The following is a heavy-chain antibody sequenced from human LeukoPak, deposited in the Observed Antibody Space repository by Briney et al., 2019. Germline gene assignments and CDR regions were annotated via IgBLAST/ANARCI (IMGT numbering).Heavy chain of an antibody. V-gene: IGHV4-30-4*08. D-gene: IGHD6-13*01. J-gene: IGHJ3*02. CDR1: GGSISTGDYY. CDR2: IYSGGST. Sequence: SETLSLTCTVSGGSISTGDYYWSWIRQPPGKGLEWIGYIYSGGSTYYNPSLKSRISMSVDTSRNQFSLKLSSVTAADTAVYYCARDMSSSWYGDAFDIWGQGTMVTDSS. CDR3: ARDMSSSWYGDAFDI.